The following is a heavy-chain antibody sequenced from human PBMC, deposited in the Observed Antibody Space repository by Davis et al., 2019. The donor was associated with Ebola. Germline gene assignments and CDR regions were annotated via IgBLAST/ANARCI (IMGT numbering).Heavy chain of an antibody. D-gene: IGHD3-3*01. J-gene: IGHJ5*02. V-gene: IGHV3-48*02. CDR1: RFTFSSYS. CDR3: ARGEDTIPNWFDP. Sequence: GESLKIPCAASRFTFSSYSMNWVRQAPGKGLEWVSYISSSSSTIYYADSVKGRFTISRDNAKNSLYLQMNSLRDEDTAVYYCARGEDTIPNWFDPWGQGTLVTVSS. CDR2: ISSSSSTI.